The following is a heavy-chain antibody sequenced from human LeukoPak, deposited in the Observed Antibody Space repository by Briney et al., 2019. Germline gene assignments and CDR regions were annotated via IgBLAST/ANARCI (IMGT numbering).Heavy chain of an antibody. J-gene: IGHJ4*02. Sequence: PGGSLRLSCAASGFIFTGYFMSWVRQAPGKGLEWVANIKQDGSEKYYVDSVKGRFTISRDNAKNSLYLQMNSLRAEGTAVYYCARTITMIVVVTPFDYWGQGTLVTVSS. CDR2: IKQDGSEK. D-gene: IGHD3-22*01. CDR1: GFIFTGYF. CDR3: ARTITMIVVVTPFDY. V-gene: IGHV3-7*01.